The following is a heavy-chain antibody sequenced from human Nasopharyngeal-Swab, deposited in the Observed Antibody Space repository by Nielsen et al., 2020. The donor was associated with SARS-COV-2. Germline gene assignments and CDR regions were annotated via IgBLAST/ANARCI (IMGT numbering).Heavy chain of an antibody. CDR1: GYSFTSYW. J-gene: IGHJ4*02. CDR3: ARRSQYYYDSSVHLDY. Sequence: KVSCKGSGYSFTSYWIGWVRQMPGKGLEWMGIIDPGDSDARFSPSFQGQVTISVDKSISTAYLQWSSLKASDTAIYYCARRSQYYYDSSVHLDYRGQGTLVTVSS. D-gene: IGHD3-22*01. CDR2: IDPGDSDA. V-gene: IGHV5-51*01.